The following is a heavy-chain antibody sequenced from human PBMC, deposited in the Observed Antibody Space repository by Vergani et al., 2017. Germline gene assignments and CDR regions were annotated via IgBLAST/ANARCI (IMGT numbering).Heavy chain of an antibody. Sequence: QVQLQESGPGLVKPSETLSLTCTVYGGSFSGYYWSWIRQPPGKGLEWIGEINHSGSTNYNPSLKSRVTISVDTSKNQFSLKLSSVTAADTAVYYCARDPPPECSGGSCYSAGWFDPWGQGTLVTVSS. J-gene: IGHJ5*02. CDR3: ARDPPPECSGGSCYSAGWFDP. V-gene: IGHV4-34*10. CDR1: GGSFSGYY. CDR2: INHSGST. D-gene: IGHD2-15*01.